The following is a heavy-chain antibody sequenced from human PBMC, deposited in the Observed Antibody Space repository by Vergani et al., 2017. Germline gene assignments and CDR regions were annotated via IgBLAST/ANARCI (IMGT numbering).Heavy chain of an antibody. CDR1: GDSVISTDYH. CDR2: MDYSGST. CDR3: ASIRGACRAAYCHSYDF. D-gene: IGHD2-15*01. V-gene: IGHV4-39*01. J-gene: IGHJ4*02. Sequence: QVQLQESGPGLVKPSETLSLTCTVSGDSVISTDYHWGRIRQPPGKGLEWIGSMDYSGSTSYNPSRENRISISFETPKNQFSLRLTSVTAADTAVYYCASIRGACRAAYCHSYDFWGPGTLVGVSS.